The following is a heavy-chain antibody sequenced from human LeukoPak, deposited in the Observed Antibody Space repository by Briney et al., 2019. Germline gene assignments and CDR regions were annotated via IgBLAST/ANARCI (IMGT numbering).Heavy chain of an antibody. CDR1: GYTFTSYG. D-gene: IGHD1-26*01. Sequence: ASVKVSCKASGYTFTSYGISWVRQAPGQGLEWMGWISAYNGNTNYAQKLQGRVTMTTDTSTSTAYMELRSLRSDDTAVYYCARNSQWELPGSLDYWGQGTLVTVSP. CDR2: ISAYNGNT. CDR3: ARNSQWELPGSLDY. V-gene: IGHV1-18*01. J-gene: IGHJ4*02.